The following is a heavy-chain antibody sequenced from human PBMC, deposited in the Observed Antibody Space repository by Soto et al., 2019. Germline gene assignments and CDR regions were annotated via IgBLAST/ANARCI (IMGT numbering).Heavy chain of an antibody. D-gene: IGHD2-15*01. J-gene: IGHJ4*02. CDR2: ISGSGGST. V-gene: IGHV3-23*01. CDR1: GFTFSSYA. Sequence: PGGSLRLSCAASGFTFSSYAMSWVRQAPGKGLEWVSAISGSGGSTYYADSVKGRFTISRDNSKNTLYLQMNSLRAEDTAVYYCAKRYCSGGSCYLSSWDYWGQGTLVTVSS. CDR3: AKRYCSGGSCYLSSWDY.